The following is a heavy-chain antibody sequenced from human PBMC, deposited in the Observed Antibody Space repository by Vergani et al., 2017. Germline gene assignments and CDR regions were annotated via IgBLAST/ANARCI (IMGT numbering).Heavy chain of an antibody. D-gene: IGHD6-19*01. J-gene: IGHJ5*01. Sequence: QLQLQESGPGLVKPSATLSLTCSVSGASIRSSNYYWGWIRQPPGKGLEWIASIYYSGITYYNPSLKSRVTISVDTSKNQFSLKLSSVTAADTAVYFCARHSTVEWLVKLGWIESWGQGILVTVSS. CDR2: IYYSGIT. CDR1: GASIRSSNYY. V-gene: IGHV4-39*01. CDR3: ARHSTVEWLVKLGWIES.